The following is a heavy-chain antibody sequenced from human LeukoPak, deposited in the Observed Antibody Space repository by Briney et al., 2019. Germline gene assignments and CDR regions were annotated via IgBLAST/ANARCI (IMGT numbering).Heavy chain of an antibody. Sequence: PGGSLRLSCAASGFTFSNYDMYWVRQAPGKGLEWVAVISYDGTNKYYADSVKGRFTISRDNSKNTLYLQMNSLRAEDTAVYYCARDLGVGGIGALNNWGQGTLVTVSS. V-gene: IGHV3-30-3*01. CDR1: GFTFSNYD. CDR3: ARDLGVGGIGALNN. J-gene: IGHJ4*02. D-gene: IGHD3-16*02. CDR2: ISYDGTNK.